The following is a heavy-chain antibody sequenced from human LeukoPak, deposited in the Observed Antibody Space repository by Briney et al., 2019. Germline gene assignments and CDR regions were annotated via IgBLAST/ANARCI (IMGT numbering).Heavy chain of an antibody. CDR3: ARGRGPAAIGPYYFDY. CDR1: GFTFSSYA. D-gene: IGHD2-2*01. Sequence: GGSLRLSCAASGFTFSSYAMSWVRQAPGKGLEWVSAISGSGGSTYYADSVKGRFTISRDNSKNTLYLQMNSLRAEDTAVYYCARGRGPAAIGPYYFDYWGQGTLVTVSS. J-gene: IGHJ4*02. CDR2: ISGSGGST. V-gene: IGHV3-23*01.